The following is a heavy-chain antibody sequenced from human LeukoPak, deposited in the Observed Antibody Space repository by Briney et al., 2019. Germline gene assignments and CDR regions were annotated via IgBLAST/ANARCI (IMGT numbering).Heavy chain of an antibody. Sequence: PGGSLRLSCAASGFTVSSNYMSWVRQAPGKGLEWVSVIYSGGSTYYADSVKGRFTISRDNSKNTLYLQMNSLRAEDTAVYYCARDGCSSTSCYDYDANYYYYYGMDVWGQGTLVTVSS. J-gene: IGHJ6*02. V-gene: IGHV3-66*01. CDR1: GFTVSSNY. D-gene: IGHD2-2*01. CDR3: ARDGCSSTSCYDYDANYYYYYGMDV. CDR2: IYSGGST.